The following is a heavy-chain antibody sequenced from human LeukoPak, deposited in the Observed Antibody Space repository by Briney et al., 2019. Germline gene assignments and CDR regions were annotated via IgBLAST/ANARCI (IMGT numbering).Heavy chain of an antibody. J-gene: IGHJ6*03. V-gene: IGHV4-39*07. CDR1: GGSISSSSYY. Sequence: SETLSLTCTVSGGSISSSSYYWGWIRQPPGKGLEWIGSIYYSGSTYYNPSLKSRVTISVDTSKNQFSLKLSSVTAADTAVYYCAREHRGCSGGSCYPPHNYYYYMDVWGKGTTVTISS. CDR3: AREHRGCSGGSCYPPHNYYYYMDV. CDR2: IYYSGST. D-gene: IGHD2-15*01.